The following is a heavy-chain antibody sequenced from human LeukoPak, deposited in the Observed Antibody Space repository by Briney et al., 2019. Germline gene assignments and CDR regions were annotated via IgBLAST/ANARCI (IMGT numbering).Heavy chain of an antibody. V-gene: IGHV4-34*01. Sequence: PSETLSLTCAVSGGSLSGYSWTWIRQPPGKGLEWIGEIKESEATNYNASLKSRVTISIDTSKNQFSLKLTSVTAADTAVYYCAREGVRNVHNPLGYWGQGTLVTVRS. CDR1: GGSLSGYS. CDR3: AREGVRNVHNPLGY. CDR2: IKESEAT. J-gene: IGHJ4*02. D-gene: IGHD5-24*01.